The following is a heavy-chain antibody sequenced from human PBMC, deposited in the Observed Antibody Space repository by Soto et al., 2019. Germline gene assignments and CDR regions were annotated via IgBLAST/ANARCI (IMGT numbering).Heavy chain of an antibody. D-gene: IGHD5-12*01. J-gene: IGHJ6*02. Sequence: SETLSLTCTVSGGSISSYYWSWIRQPPGKGLEWIGYIYYSGSTNYNPSLKSRVTISVDTSKNQFSLKLSSVTAADTAVYYCARDRSGYSGYDYYYYGMDVWGQGTTVTVSS. V-gene: IGHV4-59*01. CDR3: ARDRSGYSGYDYYYYGMDV. CDR2: IYYSGST. CDR1: GGSISSYY.